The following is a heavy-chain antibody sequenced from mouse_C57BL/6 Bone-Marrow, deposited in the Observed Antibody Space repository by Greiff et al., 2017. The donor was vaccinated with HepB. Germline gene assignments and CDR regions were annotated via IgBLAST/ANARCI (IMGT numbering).Heavy chain of an antibody. CDR2: IDPSDSYT. D-gene: IGHD1-1*01. V-gene: IGHV1-69*01. CDR1: GYTFTSYW. J-gene: IGHJ2*01. CDR3: ARGIYYGSSYGFDY. Sequence: QVQLKQPGAELVMPGASVKLSCKASGYTFTSYWMHWVKQRPGQGLEWIGEIDPSDSYTNYNQKFKGKSTLTVGKSSSTAYMQLSSLTSEDSAVYYCARGIYYGSSYGFDYWGQGTTLTVSS.